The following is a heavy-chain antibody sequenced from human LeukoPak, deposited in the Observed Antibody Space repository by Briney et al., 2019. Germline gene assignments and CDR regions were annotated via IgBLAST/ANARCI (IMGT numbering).Heavy chain of an antibody. J-gene: IGHJ4*02. Sequence: SETLSLTCAVYGGSFSGYYWSWIRQPPGKGLEWIGEINHSGSTNYNPSLKSRVTISVDTSKSQFSLKLSSVTAADTAVYYCARGLEYSSGWYPRMDYWGQGTLVTVSS. CDR2: INHSGST. D-gene: IGHD6-19*01. CDR1: GGSFSGYY. V-gene: IGHV4-34*01. CDR3: ARGLEYSSGWYPRMDY.